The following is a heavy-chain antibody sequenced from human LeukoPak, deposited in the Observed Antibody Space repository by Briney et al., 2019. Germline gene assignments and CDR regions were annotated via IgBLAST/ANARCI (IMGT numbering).Heavy chain of an antibody. CDR1: GYTFTGYY. D-gene: IGHD2-21*02. CDR2: INPNSGGT. Sequence: ASVKVSCKASGYTFTGYYMHWVRQAPGQGLEWMGWINPNSGGTNYAQKFQGRVTMTRDTSISTAYMELSRLRSEDTAVYYCARDLCGGDCYLFDYWGQGTLVTVSS. J-gene: IGHJ4*02. V-gene: IGHV1-2*02. CDR3: ARDLCGGDCYLFDY.